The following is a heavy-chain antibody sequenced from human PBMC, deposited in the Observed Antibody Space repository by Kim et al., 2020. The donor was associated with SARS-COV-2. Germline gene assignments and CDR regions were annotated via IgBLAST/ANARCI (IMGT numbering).Heavy chain of an antibody. D-gene: IGHD2-2*01. CDR2: INPSGGST. V-gene: IGHV1-46*01. J-gene: IGHJ4*02. Sequence: ASVKVSCKASGYTFTSYYMHWVRQAPGQGLEWMGIINPSGGSTSYAQKFQGRVTMTRDTSTSTVYMELSSLRSEDTAVYYCAREGCSSTSCYEDLDYWGQGTLVTVSS. CDR3: AREGCSSTSCYEDLDY. CDR1: GYTFTSYY.